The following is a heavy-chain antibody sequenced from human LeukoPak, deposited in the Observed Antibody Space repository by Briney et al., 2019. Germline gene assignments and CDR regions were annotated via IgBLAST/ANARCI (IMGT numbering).Heavy chain of an antibody. J-gene: IGHJ3*02. Sequence: GGSLRLSCAAPGFTFTYAWMSWVRQAPGKGLEWVGRIKSKSDGGTTDYAAPAKGRFTISRDDSKNPLYLQMDSLKTEDTAVYYCTTGASYSSSWYEGGPRDIWGQGTMVTVSS. CDR3: TTGASYSSSWYEGGPRDI. D-gene: IGHD6-13*01. CDR1: GFTFTYAW. CDR2: IKSKSDGGTT. V-gene: IGHV3-15*01.